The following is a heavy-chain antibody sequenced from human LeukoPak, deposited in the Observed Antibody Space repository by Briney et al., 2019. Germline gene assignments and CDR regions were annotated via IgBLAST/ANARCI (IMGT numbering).Heavy chain of an antibody. J-gene: IGHJ4*02. CDR2: ISWNSANI. V-gene: IGHV3-9*03. D-gene: IGHD2-2*02. CDR3: AKGGCSSITCYTNC. Sequence: GRSLRLSXAASGFTFADYGMHWVRQAPGKGLEWVSSISWNSANIAYADSVKGRFTISRDNARNSLYLQMNSLRAEDMALYYCAKGGCSSITCYTNCWGQGTLVTVSS. CDR1: GFTFADYG.